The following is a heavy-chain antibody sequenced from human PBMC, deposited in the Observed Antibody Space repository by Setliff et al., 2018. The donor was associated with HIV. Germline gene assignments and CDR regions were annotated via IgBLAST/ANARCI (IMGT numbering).Heavy chain of an antibody. V-gene: IGHV1-46*01. CDR2: INPSGGST. J-gene: IGHJ5*02. CDR3: ARDTGYYGSTVSPPYNWFDP. CDR1: GYTFTSCY. D-gene: IGHD3-22*01. Sequence: ASVKVSCKASGYTFTSCYMHWVRQAPAQGLEWMGIINPSGGSTGYAQKFQGRVTMTRDTSTSTVYMELSSLRSEDTAVYYCARDTGYYGSTVSPPYNWFDPWGQGTLVTVSS.